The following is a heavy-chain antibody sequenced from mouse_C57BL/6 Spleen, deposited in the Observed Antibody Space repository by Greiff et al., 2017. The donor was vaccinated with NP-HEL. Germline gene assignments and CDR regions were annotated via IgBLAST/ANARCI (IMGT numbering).Heavy chain of an antibody. CDR2: ISSGGDYI. D-gene: IGHD4-1*01. Sequence: EVKLVESGEGLVKPGGSLKLSCAASGFTFSSYAMSWVRQTPEKRLEWVAYISSGGDYIYYADTVKGRFTISRDNARNTLYLQMSSLKSEDTAMYYCTRVTLGNYAMDYWGQGTSVTVSS. J-gene: IGHJ4*01. CDR3: TRVTLGNYAMDY. CDR1: GFTFSSYA. V-gene: IGHV5-9-1*02.